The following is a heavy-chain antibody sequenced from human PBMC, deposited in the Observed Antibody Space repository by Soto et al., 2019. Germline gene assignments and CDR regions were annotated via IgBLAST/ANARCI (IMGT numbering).Heavy chain of an antibody. CDR3: ARRYRSAFDI. Sequence: LPLTCTVSGGSISSYYWSWIRQPPGKGLEWIGYIYYSGSTNYNPSLKSRVTISVDTSKNQFSLKLSSVTAADTAVYYCARRYRSAFDIWGQGTMVTVSS. J-gene: IGHJ3*02. CDR1: GGSISSYY. V-gene: IGHV4-59*08. D-gene: IGHD1-26*01. CDR2: IYYSGST.